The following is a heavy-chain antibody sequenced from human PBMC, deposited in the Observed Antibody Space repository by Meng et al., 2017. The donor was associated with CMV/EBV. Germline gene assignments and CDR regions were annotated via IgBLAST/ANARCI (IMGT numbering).Heavy chain of an antibody. Sequence: ASVKVSCKVSGYTLTEFSVHWVRQAPGKGLEWMGGFDPEDGETIYAQKFQGRVTMTEDTSTDTAYMELSSLRSEDTAVYYCATATGYYYGMDVWGQGTTVTVSS. J-gene: IGHJ6*02. CDR3: ATATGYYYGMDV. CDR2: FDPEDGET. V-gene: IGHV1-24*01. CDR1: GYTLTEFS.